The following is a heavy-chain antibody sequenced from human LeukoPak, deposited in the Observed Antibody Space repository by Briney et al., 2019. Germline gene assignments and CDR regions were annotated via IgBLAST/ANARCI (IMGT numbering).Heavy chain of an antibody. D-gene: IGHD2-2*01. Sequence: SETLSLTCSVSGGSISSGDHYWTWIRQPPGGGLEWMRFITLYSDTTSHNPSLKSRLMISIDTSKNQFSLTLTSVTAADTAVYFCARGFGYDFADYWGQGILVTVSS. CDR1: GGSISSGDHY. CDR2: ITLYSDTT. J-gene: IGHJ4*02. CDR3: ARGFGYDFADY. V-gene: IGHV4-30-4*01.